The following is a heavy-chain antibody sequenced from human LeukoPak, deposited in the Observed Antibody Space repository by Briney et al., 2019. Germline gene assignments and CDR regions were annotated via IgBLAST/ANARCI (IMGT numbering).Heavy chain of an antibody. Sequence: SETLSLTCTVSGGSISSSNYYWNWIRQPAGEGLEWIGRIYTSGSTNYNPSLKSRVTISVDTSKNQFSLKLSSVTAADTALYYCARGLWFGDENPPYFDYWGQGTLVTVSS. CDR1: GGSISSSNYY. CDR2: IYTSGST. D-gene: IGHD3-10*01. J-gene: IGHJ4*02. CDR3: ARGLWFGDENPPYFDY. V-gene: IGHV4-61*02.